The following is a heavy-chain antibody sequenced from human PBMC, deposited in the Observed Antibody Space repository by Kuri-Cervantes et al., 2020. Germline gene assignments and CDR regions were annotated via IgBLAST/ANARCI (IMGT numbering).Heavy chain of an antibody. V-gene: IGHV4-34*01. CDR3: ASLQQWLVPPFDY. CDR2: IYHSGST. Sequence: ESLKISCAVYGGSFSGYYWSWIRQPPGKGPEWIGSIYHSGSTYYNPSLKSRVTISVDTSKNQFSLKLSSVTAADTAVYYCASLQQWLVPPFDYWGQGTLVTVSS. J-gene: IGHJ4*02. D-gene: IGHD6-19*01. CDR1: GGSFSGYY.